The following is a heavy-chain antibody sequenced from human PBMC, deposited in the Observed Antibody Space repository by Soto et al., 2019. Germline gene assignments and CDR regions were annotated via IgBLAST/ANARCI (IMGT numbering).Heavy chain of an antibody. J-gene: IGHJ6*02. V-gene: IGHV4-4*02. CDR1: GGSISSSNW. D-gene: IGHD1-26*01. CDR2: IYHSGST. CDR3: ARVSGSYYYGMDV. Sequence: QVQLQESGPGLVKPSGTLSLTCAVSGGSISSSNWWSWVRQPPGKGLEWIGEIYHSGSTNYNPSLKRRVTLSVDKSKNHFSLKLSSVTAADTAVYYCARVSGSYYYGMDVWGQGTTVTVSS.